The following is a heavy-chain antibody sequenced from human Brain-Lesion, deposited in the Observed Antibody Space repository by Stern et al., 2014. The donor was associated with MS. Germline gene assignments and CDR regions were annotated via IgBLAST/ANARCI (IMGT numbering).Heavy chain of an antibody. D-gene: IGHD2-15*01. CDR3: AGEEDIRYCSGGSCTGNWFDP. CDR1: GGSVSSTSYA. CDR2: IYYSGNT. Sequence: VQLVESGPGLVKPSETLSLTCTVAGGSVSSTSYAWAWIRQPPGKGLEWIGAIYYSGNTYYSPSLQSRLTLSLDTSKNQFSLQLRFVTAADTAVYYCAGEEDIRYCSGGSCTGNWFDPWGQGTLVTVSS. J-gene: IGHJ5*02. V-gene: IGHV4-39*01.